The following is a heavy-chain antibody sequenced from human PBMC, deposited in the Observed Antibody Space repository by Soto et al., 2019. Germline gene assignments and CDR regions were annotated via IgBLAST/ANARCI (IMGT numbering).Heavy chain of an antibody. CDR2: IYPGSSEI. Sequence: EVQLVQSGAEVKKPGESLKISCKASGYNFARSSIGWVRQMPGKGLEWVAIIYPGSSEITYSPSFQGQVTISADMSISTAYLQWSSLKASDTAIYYCAHYYNYWKIWGQGTLVTVSS. V-gene: IGHV5-51*01. D-gene: IGHD3-3*01. CDR3: AHYYNYWKI. J-gene: IGHJ4*02. CDR1: GYNFARSS.